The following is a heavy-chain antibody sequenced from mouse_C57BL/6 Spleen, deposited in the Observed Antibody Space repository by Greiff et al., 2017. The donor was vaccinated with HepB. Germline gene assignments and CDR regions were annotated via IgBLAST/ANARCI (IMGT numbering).Heavy chain of an antibody. CDR2: IDPETGGT. J-gene: IGHJ1*03. CDR1: GYTFTDYE. Sequence: VKLVESGAELVRPGASVTLSCKASGYTFTDYEMHWVKQTPVHGLEWIGAIDPETGGTAYNQKFKGKAILTADKSSSTAYMELRSLTSEDSAVYYCTREEEDGYWYFDVWGTGTTVTVSS. V-gene: IGHV1-15*01. CDR3: TREEEDGYWYFDV. D-gene: IGHD2-3*01.